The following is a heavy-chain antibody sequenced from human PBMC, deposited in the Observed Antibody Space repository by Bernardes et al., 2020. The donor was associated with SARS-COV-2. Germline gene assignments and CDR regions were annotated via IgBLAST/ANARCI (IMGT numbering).Heavy chain of an antibody. V-gene: IGHV4-59*01. CDR2: IHYSGST. CDR1: GGSISSYY. D-gene: IGHD3-22*01. CDR3: AIYYYDISGYFRIDY. J-gene: IGHJ4*02. Sequence: SETLSLTCTVSGGSISSYYWSWIRQPPGKGLEWIWYIHYSGSTNYNPSLKSRVTISVDTSKNQFSLKLSSVTAADTAVYYCAIYYYDISGYFRIDYWGQGTLVTVSS.